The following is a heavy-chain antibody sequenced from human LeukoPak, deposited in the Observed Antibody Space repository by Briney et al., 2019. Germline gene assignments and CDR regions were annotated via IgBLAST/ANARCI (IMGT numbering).Heavy chain of an antibody. V-gene: IGHV3-66*02. CDR3: ARVRWVTAKSGGCFQQ. CDR1: GFTVSGNY. Sequence: GGSLRLSCAASGFTVSGNYMSWVRQAPGKGLEWVSLIYNSGSTYYANSVKGRFTISRDNSKNTLYLQMNSLTTGDTAVYYCARVRWVTAKSGGCFQQWGQGTLVTVSS. D-gene: IGHD2-21*02. J-gene: IGHJ1*01. CDR2: IYNSGST.